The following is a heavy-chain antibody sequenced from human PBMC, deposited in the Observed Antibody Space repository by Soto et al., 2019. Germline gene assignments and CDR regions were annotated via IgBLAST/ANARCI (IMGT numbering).Heavy chain of an antibody. D-gene: IGHD3-9*01. CDR1: GDSVSSNSAA. V-gene: IGHV6-1*01. CDR3: ARTLRYFDWLLSYYYYGMDV. J-gene: IGHJ6*02. CDR2: TYYRSKWYN. Sequence: SQTLSLTCAISGDSVSSNSAAWNWIRQSPSRGLEWLGRTYYRSKWYNDYAVSVKSRITINPDTSKNQFSLQLNSVTPEYTAVYYCARTLRYFDWLLSYYYYGMDVWGQGTTVTVSS.